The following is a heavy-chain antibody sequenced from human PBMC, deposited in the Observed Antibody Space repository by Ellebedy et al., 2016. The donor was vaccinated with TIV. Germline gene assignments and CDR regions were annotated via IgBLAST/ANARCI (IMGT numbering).Heavy chain of an antibody. D-gene: IGHD3-16*02. Sequence: AASVKVSCKASGYTFTSYGISWVRQAPGQGLEWMGWISAYNGNTNYAQKLQGRVTITTDTSTSTAYIELRSLRSDDTAVYYCARRVGREWYRYWPYFDYWGQGTLVTVSS. CDR2: ISAYNGNT. CDR3: ARRVGREWYRYWPYFDY. V-gene: IGHV1-18*01. J-gene: IGHJ4*02. CDR1: GYTFTSYG.